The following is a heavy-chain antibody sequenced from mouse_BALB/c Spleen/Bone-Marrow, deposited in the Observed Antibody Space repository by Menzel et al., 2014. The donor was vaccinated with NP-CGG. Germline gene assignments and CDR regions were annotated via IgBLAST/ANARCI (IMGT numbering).Heavy chain of an antibody. CDR3: ARGIPYYPMDF. D-gene: IGHD5-1-1*01. CDR2: IDPANGNT. CDR1: GFNIKDTY. Sequence: VQLQQSGAELVKPGASVKLSCTASGFNIKDTYMHWVKQRPEQGLEWIGRIDPANGNTKFAPKFQGKATMTADTSSNTAYLHLSSLTSEDTAVYYCARGIPYYPMDFWGQGTSVTVSS. V-gene: IGHV14-3*02. J-gene: IGHJ4*01.